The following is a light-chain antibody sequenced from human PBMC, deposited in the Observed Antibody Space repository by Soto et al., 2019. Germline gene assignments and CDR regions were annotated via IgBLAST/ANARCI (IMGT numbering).Light chain of an antibody. CDR3: SSWTTSTTMK. CDR1: SSDVGAYNY. Sequence: QSALTQPASVSGSPGQSITISCTGTSSDVGAYNYVSWYQPHPGKAPKLMIYDVNIRPSGVSNRFAGSKSGNTASLTISGLQAEDEAEYYCSSWTTSTTMKFGGGTKRTGL. V-gene: IGLV2-14*01. CDR2: DVN. J-gene: IGLJ2*01.